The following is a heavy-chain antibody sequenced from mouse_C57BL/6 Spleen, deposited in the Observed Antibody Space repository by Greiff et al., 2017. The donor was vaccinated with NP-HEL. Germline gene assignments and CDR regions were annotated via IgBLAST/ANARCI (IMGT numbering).Heavy chain of an antibody. V-gene: IGHV1-64*01. D-gene: IGHD1-1*01. CDR3: ANYYGSSFYYFDY. Sequence: QVQLQQPGAELVKPGASVKLSCKASGYTFTSYGMHWVRQRPGQGLEWIGMIHPNSGSTNYNEKFKSKATLTVDKSSSTAYMQLSSLTSEDSAVYYCANYYGSSFYYFDYWGQGTTLTVSS. CDR2: IHPNSGST. CDR1: GYTFTSYG. J-gene: IGHJ2*01.